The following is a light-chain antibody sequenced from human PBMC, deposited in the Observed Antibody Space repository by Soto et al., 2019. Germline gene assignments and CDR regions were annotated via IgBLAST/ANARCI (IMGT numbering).Light chain of an antibody. J-gene: IGKJ2*01. CDR2: GAS. CDR3: QQYVGSPT. CDR1: QGASRSY. Sequence: EFVLTQSPGTLSLSPGERATLSCRASQGASRSYLAWYQQKPGQAPRLLIYGASTRAAGTPDRFSGSGSGTDFTLTISRLERADFAVYYCQQYVGSPTFGQGTKVEIK. V-gene: IGKV3-20*01.